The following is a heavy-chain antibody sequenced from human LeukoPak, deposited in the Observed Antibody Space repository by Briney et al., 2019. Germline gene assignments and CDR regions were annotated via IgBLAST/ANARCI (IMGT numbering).Heavy chain of an antibody. CDR3: ARDRDDSSGYYYVEYYFDY. CDR1: GHTLTDHD. CDR2: ISAYNGDT. D-gene: IGHD3-22*01. V-gene: IGHV1-18*01. Sequence: ASVKVSCKASGHTLTDHDIHWVRQAPGQRLEWMGWISAYNGDTNYAQKLQGRVTMTTDTSTSTAYMELRSLRSDDTAVYYCARDRDDSSGYYYVEYYFDYWGQGTLVTVSS. J-gene: IGHJ4*02.